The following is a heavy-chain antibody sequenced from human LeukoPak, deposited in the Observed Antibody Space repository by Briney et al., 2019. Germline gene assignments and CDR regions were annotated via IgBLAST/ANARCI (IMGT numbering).Heavy chain of an antibody. CDR3: TRDRGQWVVGH. CDR1: GGSISTSGYY. J-gene: IGHJ4*02. CDR2: IDSSGNV. Sequence: SETLSLTCTVSGGSISTSGYYWGWIRQPPGKGLEYFASIDSSGNVYYNPSLRSRVTISADTPKNQFSLELRSVTAADTAVYYCTRDRGQWVVGHWGQGTLVTVSS. V-gene: IGHV4-39*07. D-gene: IGHD6-19*01.